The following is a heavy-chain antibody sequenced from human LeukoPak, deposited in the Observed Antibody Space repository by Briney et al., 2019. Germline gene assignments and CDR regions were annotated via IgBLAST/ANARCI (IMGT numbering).Heavy chain of an antibody. D-gene: IGHD2-15*01. J-gene: IGHJ6*03. CDR2: ISSSSSYI. CDR3: ARIGGYCSGGSCQPPAYYYYMDV. Sequence: GGSLRLSCAGSGFSFSSYGMHRVRQAPGKGLEWVSSISSSSSYIYYADSVKGRFTISRDNAKNSLYLQMNSLRAEDTAVYYCARIGGYCSGGSCQPPAYYYYMDVWGKGTTVTISS. CDR1: GFSFSSYG. V-gene: IGHV3-21*01.